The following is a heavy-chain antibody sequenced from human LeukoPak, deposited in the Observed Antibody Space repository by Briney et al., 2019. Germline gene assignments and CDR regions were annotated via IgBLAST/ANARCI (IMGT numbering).Heavy chain of an antibody. V-gene: IGHV1-2*02. CDR1: RYTFSRYY. CDR3: ASSIADDAFDT. Sequence: GASVKVSCKASRYTFSRYYTHWVRQSPRLELKWMGGINPNSGGTNDAKKFQARVTVTRYTSIITAYMELSRLTSDDTAVYHCASSIADDAFDTWGQGTMVTVSS. J-gene: IGHJ3*02. CDR2: INPNSGGT. D-gene: IGHD6-6*01.